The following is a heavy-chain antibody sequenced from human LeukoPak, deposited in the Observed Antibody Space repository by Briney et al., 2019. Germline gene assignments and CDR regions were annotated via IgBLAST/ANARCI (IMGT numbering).Heavy chain of an antibody. D-gene: IGHD2-15*01. CDR3: ARDGRSGGYDY. CDR2: IYYSGST. Sequence: PSETLSLTCTVSGGSISSYYWSWIRQPPGKGLEWIGYIYYSGSTNYNPSLKSRVTISVDTSKNQFSPKLSSVTAADTAVYYCARDGRSGGYDYWGQGTLVTVSS. V-gene: IGHV4-59*01. CDR1: GGSISSYY. J-gene: IGHJ4*02.